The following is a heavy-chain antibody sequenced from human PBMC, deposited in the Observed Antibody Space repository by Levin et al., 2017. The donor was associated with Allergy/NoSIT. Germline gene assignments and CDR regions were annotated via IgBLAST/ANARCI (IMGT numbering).Heavy chain of an antibody. J-gene: IGHJ6*02. CDR3: ARDRAKPTVTNKPTVYYYDYGMDV. V-gene: IGHV3-30*04. CDR1: GFTFSSYA. Sequence: GGSLRLSCAASGFTFSSYAMHWVRQAPGKGLEWVAVISYDGSNKYYADSVKGRFTISRDNSKNTLYLQMNSLRAEDTAVYYCARDRAKPTVTNKPTVYYYDYGMDVWGQGTTVTVSS. CDR2: ISYDGSNK. D-gene: IGHD4-17*01.